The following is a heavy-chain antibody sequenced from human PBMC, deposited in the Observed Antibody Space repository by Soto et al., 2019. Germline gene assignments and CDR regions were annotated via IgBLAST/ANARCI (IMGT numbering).Heavy chain of an antibody. D-gene: IGHD3-10*01. V-gene: IGHV4-31*03. CDR1: GGSISSGGYY. CDR3: VRGVLS. J-gene: IGHJ1*01. Sequence: QVQLQESGPGLVKASQILSLTCNVSGGSISSGGYYWTWIRQHPGKGLEWIGNIHHRGSTFYNPSLKSRVSISVDASKNQFSLKLSSVTAADTAVYFCVRGVLSWGQGTLVTVST. CDR2: IHHRGST.